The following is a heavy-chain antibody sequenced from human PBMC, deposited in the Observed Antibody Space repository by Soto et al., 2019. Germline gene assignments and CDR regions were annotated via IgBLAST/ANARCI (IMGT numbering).Heavy chain of an antibody. J-gene: IGHJ5*02. Sequence: GGSLRLSCVDSGFTFSNSWMSWVRQAPGKGPEWVANINQDGSQQYYVDSMKGRFTISRDNAKSSLYLQMNSLRADDTAVYYCARVRLSTSTHNWFDPWGQGTLVTVSS. V-gene: IGHV3-7*03. CDR3: ARVRLSTSTHNWFDP. CDR1: GFTFSNSW. CDR2: INQDGSQQ. D-gene: IGHD2-2*01.